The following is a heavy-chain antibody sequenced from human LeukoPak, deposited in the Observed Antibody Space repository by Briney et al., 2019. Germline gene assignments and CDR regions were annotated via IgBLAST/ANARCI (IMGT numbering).Heavy chain of an antibody. CDR2: IRYDGSNK. CDR3: ARDQPRYCTNGVCYTGGYFDY. Sequence: GGSLRLSCAASGFTFSSYGMHWVRQAPGKGLEWVAFIRYDGSNKYYADSVKGRFTISRDNSKNTLYLQMNSLRAEDTAVYYCARDQPRYCTNGVCYTGGYFDYWGQGTLVTVSS. D-gene: IGHD2-8*01. CDR1: GFTFSSYG. J-gene: IGHJ4*02. V-gene: IGHV3-30*02.